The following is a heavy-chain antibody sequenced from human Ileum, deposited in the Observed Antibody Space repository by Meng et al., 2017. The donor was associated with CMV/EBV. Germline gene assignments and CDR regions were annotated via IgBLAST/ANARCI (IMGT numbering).Heavy chain of an antibody. CDR3: AKDEVRYCISSTCHYFDY. D-gene: IGHD2-2*01. J-gene: IGHJ4*02. V-gene: IGHV3-23*01. Sequence: GGSLRLSCGASGLTLNSYAMTWVRQAPGKGLEWVSTIRGTGNSIDYADAVKGRFTISRDNSKNTLYLQMNSLRGEDSAVYYCAKDEVRYCISSTCHYFDYWGLGTLVTVSS. CDR1: GLTLNSYA. CDR2: IRGTGNSI.